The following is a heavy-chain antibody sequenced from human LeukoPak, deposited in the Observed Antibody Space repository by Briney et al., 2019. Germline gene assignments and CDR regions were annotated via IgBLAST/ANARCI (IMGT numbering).Heavy chain of an antibody. V-gene: IGHV3-30*07. D-gene: IGHD1-26*01. CDR1: GFIFSSYA. J-gene: IGHJ6*02. Sequence: PGGSLRLSCAASGFIFSSYAMHWVRQAPGKGLYWVSVISYDGSNKYYADSMKGRFTISRDNSKNTLYLQMNSLRAEDTAVYYCASGSYFYYGMDVWGQGTTVTVSS. CDR3: ASGSYFYYGMDV. CDR2: ISYDGSNK.